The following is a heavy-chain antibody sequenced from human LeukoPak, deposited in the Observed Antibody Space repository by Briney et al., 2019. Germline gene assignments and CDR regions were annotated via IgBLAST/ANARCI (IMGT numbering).Heavy chain of an antibody. D-gene: IGHD3-10*01. CDR2: INHSGST. CDR1: GESFSGYY. V-gene: IGHV4-34*01. Sequence: SEALSLSCAVYGESFSGYYWSWIRQPPGKGLEWIGEINHSGSTSYNPSLKSRVTISVDTSKNQFSLKLSSVTAADTAVYYCVRDGGRVRGPPGDAFDIWGQGIMVTVSS. CDR3: VRDGGRVRGPPGDAFDI. J-gene: IGHJ3*02.